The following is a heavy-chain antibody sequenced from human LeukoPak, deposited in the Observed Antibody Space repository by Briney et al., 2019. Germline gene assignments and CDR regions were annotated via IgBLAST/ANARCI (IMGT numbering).Heavy chain of an antibody. D-gene: IGHD3-16*01. CDR1: EFSVGSNY. CDR3: ARSWGLPYFDY. Sequence: PGGSLRLSCAASEFSVGSNYMTWVRQAPGKGLEWVSLIYSGGSTYYANSVKGRFTISRDNSKNTLYLQMGSLRAEDMAVYYCARSWGLPYFDYWGQGTLVTVSS. CDR2: IYSGGST. V-gene: IGHV3-66*01. J-gene: IGHJ4*02.